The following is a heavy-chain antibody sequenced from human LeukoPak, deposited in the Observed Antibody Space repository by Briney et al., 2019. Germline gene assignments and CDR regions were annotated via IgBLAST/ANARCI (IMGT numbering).Heavy chain of an antibody. CDR1: GGSFSGYY. V-gene: IGHV4-38-2*02. Sequence: PSETLSLTCAVYGGSFSGYYWGWIRQPPGKGLEWIGSIYHSGSTYYNPSLKSRVTISVDTSKNQFSLKLSSVTAADTAVYYCARDRAGRITIFGVVIIRGWFDPWGQGTLVTVSS. CDR3: ARDRAGRITIFGVVIIRGWFDP. J-gene: IGHJ5*02. CDR2: IYHSGST. D-gene: IGHD3-3*01.